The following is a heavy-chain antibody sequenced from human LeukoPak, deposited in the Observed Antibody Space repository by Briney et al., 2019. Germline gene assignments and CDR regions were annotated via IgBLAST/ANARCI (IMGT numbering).Heavy chain of an antibody. D-gene: IGHD3-22*01. CDR2: ISRTSHTI. CDR1: GFTFSSYS. V-gene: IGHV3-48*02. J-gene: IGHJ4*02. CDR3: ARSTYYYDSSGYLYPSFFDY. Sequence: GGSLRLSCAASGFTFSSYSMNWVRQAPGKGLEWVSYISRTSHTIYYADSVKGRFTISRDNAENSLYLQMNSLRDGDTAVYYCARSTYYYDSSGYLYPSFFDYWGQGNLVTVSS.